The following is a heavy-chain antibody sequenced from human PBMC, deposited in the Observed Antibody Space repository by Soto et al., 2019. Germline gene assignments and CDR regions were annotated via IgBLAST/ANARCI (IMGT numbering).Heavy chain of an antibody. D-gene: IGHD4-17*01. J-gene: IGHJ4*02. CDR1: GITFTNAW. Sequence: EVQLVESGGDLVKPGGCLRLSCAASGITFTNAWMSWVRQAPGKGLEWVGRIKNKADGGTADYAAPVRGRFTISRDDPKNTLFLQMNSLETEDTAVYYCTTDPGDYEDFWGQGTLVTVSS. V-gene: IGHV3-15*01. CDR3: TTDPGDYEDF. CDR2: IKNKADGGTA.